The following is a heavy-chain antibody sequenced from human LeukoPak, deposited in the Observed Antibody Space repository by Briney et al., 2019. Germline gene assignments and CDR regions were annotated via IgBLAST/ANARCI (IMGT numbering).Heavy chain of an antibody. J-gene: IGHJ4*02. Sequence: GGSLRLSCAASGFTFSGSAMHWFRQASGKGLEWVGRIRSKANSYATAYAASVKGRFTISRDDSKNTAYLQMNSLKTEDTAVYYCTRHVRDYDFWSGYELDYWGQGTLVTVSS. V-gene: IGHV3-73*01. CDR1: GFTFSGSA. CDR2: IRSKANSYAT. CDR3: TRHVRDYDFWSGYELDY. D-gene: IGHD3-3*01.